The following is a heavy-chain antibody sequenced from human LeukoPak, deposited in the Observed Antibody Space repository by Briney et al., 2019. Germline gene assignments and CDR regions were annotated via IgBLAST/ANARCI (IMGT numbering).Heavy chain of an antibody. J-gene: IGHJ4*02. D-gene: IGHD1-26*01. CDR3: ARGGWELPDIDY. CDR2: ISSSSSYI. V-gene: IGHV3-21*01. Sequence: PGGSLRLSCAASGFTFSSYSMNWVRQAPGKGLEWVSSISSSSSYIYYADSVKGRFTISRDNAKNSLYLQMNSLRAEDTAVYYCARGGWELPDIDYWGQGTLVTVSS. CDR1: GFTFSSYS.